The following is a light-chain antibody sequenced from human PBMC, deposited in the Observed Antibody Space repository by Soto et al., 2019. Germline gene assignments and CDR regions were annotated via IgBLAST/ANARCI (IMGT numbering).Light chain of an antibody. CDR2: DVS. Sequence: DIQMTQSPSTLSASVGDRVTITCRASQSISGWLAWYQQRPGKAPNLLIFDVSSLESGVTSRFSGSGYGTEFTLTISSLQPDDFATYYCQHYDSYPITFGQGTRLEIK. CDR3: QHYDSYPIT. CDR1: QSISGW. V-gene: IGKV1-5*01. J-gene: IGKJ5*01.